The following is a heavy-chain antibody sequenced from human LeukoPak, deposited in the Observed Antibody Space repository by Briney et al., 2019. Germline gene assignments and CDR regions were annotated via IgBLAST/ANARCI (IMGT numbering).Heavy chain of an antibody. CDR3: ARGKYSSGWFDY. CDR1: GFTFSSYW. J-gene: IGHJ4*02. D-gene: IGHD6-19*01. CDR2: ITTSSTYI. Sequence: GGSLRLSCAASGFTFSSYWMHWVRQAPGKGLEWVSSITTSSTYISYADSVKGRFTISRDNAKNSLYLQMNSLRAEDTAVYYCARGKYSSGWFDYWGQGTLVTVYS. V-gene: IGHV3-21*01.